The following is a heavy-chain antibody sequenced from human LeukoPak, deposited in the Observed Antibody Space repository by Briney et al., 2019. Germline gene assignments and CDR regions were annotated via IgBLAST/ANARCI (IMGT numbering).Heavy chain of an antibody. D-gene: IGHD4-17*01. CDR3: AREYGDLDY. J-gene: IGHJ4*02. CDR2: IYSSGSA. V-gene: IGHV4-4*07. CDR1: GGSISGYY. Sequence: SETLSLTCTVSGGSISGYYWSWVRQPAGKGLEWIGRIYSSGSANYNASLKSRVTMSVDTSNNQFSLKLTSVSAADTAVYYCAREYGDLDYWGQGTLVTVSS.